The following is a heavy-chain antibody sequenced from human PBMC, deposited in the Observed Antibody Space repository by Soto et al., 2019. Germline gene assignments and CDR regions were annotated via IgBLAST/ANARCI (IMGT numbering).Heavy chain of an antibody. D-gene: IGHD3-3*01. CDR1: GFTLSSYA. J-gene: IGHJ4*02. Sequence: PGRSLRLSCAASGFTLSSYAMSWVRQAPGKGLEWVSVLSGSGGSTNYADAVKGRFTISRDSSKNTLFLQMSSLRAEDTAVYYCATEFWSGYPHFDYWGQGTLVTASS. V-gene: IGHV3-23*01. CDR3: ATEFWSGYPHFDY. CDR2: LSGSGGST.